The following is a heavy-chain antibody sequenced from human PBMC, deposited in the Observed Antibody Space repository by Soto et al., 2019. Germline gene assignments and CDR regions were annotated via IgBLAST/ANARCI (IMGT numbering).Heavy chain of an antibody. J-gene: IGHJ6*02. D-gene: IGHD3-3*01. V-gene: IGHV4-4*09. Sequence: PSDTLSLTCTVSGGSISSYYWSWIRQSPGKGLEWIGYIYFTGSTYYNPSLKSRVTISVDTSKNQFSLKLSSVTAADTAVYYCARSFGVVIEDTPPHRYYYYGMDVWGQGTTVTVS. CDR1: GGSISSYY. CDR2: IYFTGST. CDR3: ARSFGVVIEDTPPHRYYYYGMDV.